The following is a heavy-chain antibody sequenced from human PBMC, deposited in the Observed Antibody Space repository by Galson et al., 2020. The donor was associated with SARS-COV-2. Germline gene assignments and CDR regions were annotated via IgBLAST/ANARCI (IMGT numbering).Heavy chain of an antibody. D-gene: IGHD3-10*01. J-gene: IGHJ6*02. Sequence: GESLKISCAASGFTFSSYAMSWVRQAPGKGLEWVSAISGSGGSTYYADSVKGRFTISRDNSKNTLYLQMNSLRAEDTAVYYCAKDHTMVRGEYYYYGMDVWGQGTTVTVSS. CDR2: ISGSGGST. CDR3: AKDHTMVRGEYYYYGMDV. V-gene: IGHV3-23*01. CDR1: GFTFSSYA.